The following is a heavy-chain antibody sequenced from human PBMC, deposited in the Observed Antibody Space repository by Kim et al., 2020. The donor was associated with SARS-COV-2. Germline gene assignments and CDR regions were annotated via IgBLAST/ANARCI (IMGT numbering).Heavy chain of an antibody. CDR3: ARGTRQWLVRGPYYYMDV. D-gene: IGHD6-19*01. CDR2: INHSGST. Sequence: SETLSLTCAVYGGSFSAYYWSWIRQPPGKGLEWIGEINHSGSTNYNPSLKSRVTISVDTSKNQFSLKLSSVTAADTAVYYCARGTRQWLVRGPYYYMDVWGKGTTVTVSS. J-gene: IGHJ6*03. CDR1: GGSFSAYY. V-gene: IGHV4-34*01.